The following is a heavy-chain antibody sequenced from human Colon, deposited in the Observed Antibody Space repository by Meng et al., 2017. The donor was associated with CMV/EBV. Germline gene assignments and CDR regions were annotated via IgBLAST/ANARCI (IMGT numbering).Heavy chain of an antibody. CDR1: GFTFSSYA. V-gene: IGHV3-66*01. Sequence: GGSLRLSCAASGFTFSSYAMHWVRQAPGKGLEWVSRIDAGDATFYADSVRGRFSISRDSSKNTLSLQMNSLRAEDTAVYYCAGGHFDYWGQGTLVTVSS. CDR2: IDAGDAT. J-gene: IGHJ4*02. CDR3: AGGHFDY.